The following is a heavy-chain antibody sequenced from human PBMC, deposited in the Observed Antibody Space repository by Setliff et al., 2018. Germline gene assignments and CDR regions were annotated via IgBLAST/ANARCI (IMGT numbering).Heavy chain of an antibody. J-gene: IGHJ6*03. CDR2: INPISGGA. CDR3: ARGGLQPESYGKAYYYYMDV. D-gene: IGHD4-17*01. Sequence: ASVKVSCKASGYTFTSYGISWVRQTPGQGLEWMGWINPISGGANYAQKFQGRVTLTRDTSISTAYMELSSLRSEDTAVYYCARGGLQPESYGKAYYYYMDVWGKGTTVTV. V-gene: IGHV1-8*02. CDR1: GYTFTSYG.